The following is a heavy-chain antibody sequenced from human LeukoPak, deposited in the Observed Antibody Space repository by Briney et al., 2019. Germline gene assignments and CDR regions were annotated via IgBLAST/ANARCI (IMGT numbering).Heavy chain of an antibody. CDR1: GFTFDDYA. V-gene: IGHV3-9*03. CDR2: ISWNSGSI. Sequence: GGSLRLSCAASGFTFDDYAMHWVRQAPGKGLEWVSGISWNSGSIGYADSVKGRFTISRDNAKDSLYLQMNSLRAEDMALYYCAKESVAGALDYWGQGTLVTVSS. CDR3: AKESVAGALDY. D-gene: IGHD6-19*01. J-gene: IGHJ4*02.